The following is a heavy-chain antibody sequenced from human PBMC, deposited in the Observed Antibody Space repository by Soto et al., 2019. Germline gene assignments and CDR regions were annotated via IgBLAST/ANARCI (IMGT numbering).Heavy chain of an antibody. CDR2: IWYDGSNK. V-gene: IGHV3-33*01. CDR3: ARSTTFKVGELYFDY. CDR1: GFTFSSYC. D-gene: IGHD3-10*01. Sequence: GGSLRLSCAASGFTFSSYCMHWVRQAPGKGLEWVAVIWYDGSNKYYADSVKGRFTISRDNSKNTLYLQMNSLRAEDTAVYYCARSTTFKVGELYFDYWGQGTLVTVSS. J-gene: IGHJ4*02.